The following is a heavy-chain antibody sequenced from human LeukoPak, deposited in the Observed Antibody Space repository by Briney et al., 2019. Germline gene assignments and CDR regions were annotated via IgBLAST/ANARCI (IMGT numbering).Heavy chain of an antibody. V-gene: IGHV3-66*01. CDR2: IYSGGST. Sequence: GGSLRLSCAASEFSLGSNYMTWVRQAPGKGLEWVSLIYSGGSTYYADSVKGRFTISRDNSKNTLYLQMNSLRAEDTAVYYCARGNEMATITDYFDYWGQGTLVTVSS. CDR1: EFSLGSNY. J-gene: IGHJ4*02. CDR3: ARGNEMATITDYFDY. D-gene: IGHD5-12*01.